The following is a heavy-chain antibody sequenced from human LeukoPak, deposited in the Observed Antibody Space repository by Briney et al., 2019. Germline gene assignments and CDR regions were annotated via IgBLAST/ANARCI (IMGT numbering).Heavy chain of an antibody. D-gene: IGHD3/OR15-3a*01. CDR1: GYTFTGYS. CDR2: INPNSGGT. Sequence: GASVKVSCKASGYTFTGYSMHWVRQAPGQGLEWMGWINPNSGGTNYAQKFQGRVTMTRDTSVNTAYMELSRLISGDTAVYYCASGDGLVISFGIWSPSYQWDYWGQGTLVTVSS. V-gene: IGHV1-2*02. J-gene: IGHJ4*02. CDR3: ASGDGLVISFGIWSPSYQWDY.